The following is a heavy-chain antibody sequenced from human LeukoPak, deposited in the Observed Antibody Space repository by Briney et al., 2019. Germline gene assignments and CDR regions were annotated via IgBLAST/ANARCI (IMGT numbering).Heavy chain of an antibody. CDR3: ARASAGIVVVVAAFDY. CDR1: GYTFTGYY. Sequence: ASVKVSCKASGYTFTGYYMHWVRQAPGQGLEWMGWINPNSGGTNYAQKFQGRVTMTRDTSISTAYMELSRLRYDDTAVYYCARASAGIVVVVAAFDYWGQGTLVTVSS. V-gene: IGHV1-2*02. D-gene: IGHD2-15*01. J-gene: IGHJ4*02. CDR2: INPNSGGT.